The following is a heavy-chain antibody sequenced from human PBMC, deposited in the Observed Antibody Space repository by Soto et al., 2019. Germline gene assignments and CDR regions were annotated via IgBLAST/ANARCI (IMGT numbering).Heavy chain of an antibody. CDR1: GFSFRNYA. V-gene: IGHV3-30*04. CDR2: ISFDGTHR. Sequence: ESGGGVVQPGKSLRVSCTASGFSFRNYAMHWVRQTPDKGLQWVAVISFDGTHRFYADFVKGRATISRHNSNNTLYLQLNSLRTDDTAVYYCASRSLSDFGDFFDNWGLGTLVTVSS. D-gene: IGHD4-17*01. CDR3: ASRSLSDFGDFFDN. J-gene: IGHJ4*02.